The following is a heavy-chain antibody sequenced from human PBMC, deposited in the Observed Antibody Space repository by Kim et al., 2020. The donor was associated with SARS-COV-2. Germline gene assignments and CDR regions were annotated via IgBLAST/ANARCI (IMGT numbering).Heavy chain of an antibody. CDR3: ARPNYDFWSGYFDY. V-gene: IGHV3-30*01. Sequence: AVKGRFTISRDNSKNTLYLQMNSLRAEDTAVYYCARPNYDFWSGYFDYWGQGTLVTVSS. J-gene: IGHJ4*02. D-gene: IGHD3-3*01.